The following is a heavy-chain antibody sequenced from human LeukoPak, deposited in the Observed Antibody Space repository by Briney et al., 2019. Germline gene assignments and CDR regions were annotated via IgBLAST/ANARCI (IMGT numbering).Heavy chain of an antibody. V-gene: IGHV4-59*01. CDR2: IYYSGST. CDR3: ARAGTGYYSFLFDY. D-gene: IGHD3/OR15-3a*01. Sequence: PSETLSLTCTVSGGSISSYYWSWIRQPPGKGLEWIGYIYYSGSTNYNPSLKSRVTISVDTSKNQFSLKLSSVTAADTALYYCARAGTGYYSFLFDYWGRGTLVTVSS. J-gene: IGHJ4*02. CDR1: GGSISSYY.